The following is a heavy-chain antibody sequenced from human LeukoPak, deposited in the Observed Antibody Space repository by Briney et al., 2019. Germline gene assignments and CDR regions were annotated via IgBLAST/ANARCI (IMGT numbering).Heavy chain of an antibody. D-gene: IGHD1-1*01. CDR3: TTGGQREY. V-gene: IGHV3-15*01. J-gene: IGHJ4*02. CDR1: GFSFSNVW. Sequence: GGSLRLSCAASGFSFSNVWMNWARQAPGKGLEWVGRIKTKGDGGTTDYAAPVKGRITISRGDPKNTLYLQMNSLKTEDTAVYYCTTGGQREYWGQGTLVTVSS. CDR2: IKTKGDGGTT.